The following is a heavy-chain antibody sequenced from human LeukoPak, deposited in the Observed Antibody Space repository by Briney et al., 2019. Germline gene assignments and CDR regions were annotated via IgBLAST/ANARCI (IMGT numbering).Heavy chain of an antibody. Sequence: GGSLRLSCAASGFTFSSYGMHWVRQAPGKGLEWVAVIWYDGSNKYYADSVKGRFTISRDNSKNTLYLQMNSLRAEDTAVYYCARDPLGYYDSSGYYLDCWGQGTLVTVSS. J-gene: IGHJ4*02. V-gene: IGHV3-33*01. CDR1: GFTFSSYG. CDR2: IWYDGSNK. CDR3: ARDPLGYYDSSGYYLDC. D-gene: IGHD3-22*01.